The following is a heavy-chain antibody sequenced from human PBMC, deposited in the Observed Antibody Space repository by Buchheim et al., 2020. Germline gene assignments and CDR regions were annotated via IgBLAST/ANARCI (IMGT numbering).Heavy chain of an antibody. D-gene: IGHD3-22*01. J-gene: IGHJ4*02. CDR3: ARVYYDSSAFDY. V-gene: IGHV1-69*06. Sequence: QVQLVQSGAEVKNPGSSVKVSCKASGGTLSSYAISWVRQAPGQGLEWMGGIIPIFATENYAQKFQGRVTITADKSTSTAFMELSSLTSEDTAVYYCARVYYDSSAFDYWGQGTL. CDR2: IIPIFATE. CDR1: GGTLSSYA.